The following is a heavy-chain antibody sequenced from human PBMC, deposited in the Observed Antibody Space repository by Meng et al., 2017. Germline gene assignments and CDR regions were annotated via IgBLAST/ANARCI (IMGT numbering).Heavy chain of an antibody. CDR2: ISIGGDT. J-gene: IGHJ2*01. CDR1: GFTFSTYG. D-gene: IGHD1-7*01. CDR3: VRKIGGTTNFDL. V-gene: IGHV3-13*01. Sequence: VELVGFGGGWVQPGGSLRLSCAASGFTFSTYGMHWVRQVTGKGLEWVSAISIGGDTFYAGSVEGRFTISRENAKNSVYLQMNSLRDGDTAVYYCVRKIGGTTNFDLWGRGTLVTVSS.